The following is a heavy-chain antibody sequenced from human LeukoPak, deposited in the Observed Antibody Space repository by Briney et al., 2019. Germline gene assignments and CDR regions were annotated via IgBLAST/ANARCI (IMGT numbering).Heavy chain of an antibody. Sequence: PSETLSLTCTVSGGSISSYYWSWLRQPPGKGLEWIGYIYYVGSTNYNPSLKSRVTISVDTSKNQFSLKLSSVTAADTAVYYCARETMVRGGIFYWGQGTLVTVSS. CDR3: ARETMVRGGIFY. CDR2: IYYVGST. D-gene: IGHD3-10*01. J-gene: IGHJ4*02. V-gene: IGHV4-59*12. CDR1: GGSISSYY.